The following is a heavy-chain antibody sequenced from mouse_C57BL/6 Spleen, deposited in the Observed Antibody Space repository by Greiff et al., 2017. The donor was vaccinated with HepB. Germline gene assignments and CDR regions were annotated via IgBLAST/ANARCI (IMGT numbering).Heavy chain of an antibody. CDR3: ARHLITTVVFDY. Sequence: EVQLVESGGGLVKPGGSLKLSCAASGFTFSSYTMSWVRQTPEKRLEWVATISGGGGNTYYPDSVKGRFTISRDNAKNTLYLQMSSLRSEDTALYYCARHLITTVVFDYWGQGTTLTVSS. J-gene: IGHJ2*01. CDR1: GFTFSSYT. CDR2: ISGGGGNT. D-gene: IGHD1-1*01. V-gene: IGHV5-9*01.